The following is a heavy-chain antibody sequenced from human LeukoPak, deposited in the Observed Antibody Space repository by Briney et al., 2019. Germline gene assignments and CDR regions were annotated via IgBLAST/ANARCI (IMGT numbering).Heavy chain of an antibody. CDR2: IYPGDSDT. D-gene: IGHD3-22*01. Sequence: GESLKISCKGSGYSFTSYWIGWVRQMPGKGLEWMGIIYPGDSDTRYSPSFQGQVTISADKSISTAYLQWSSLKASDTAMYYRARPYYYDSSGPGPFDYWGQGTLVTVSS. CDR1: GYSFTSYW. CDR3: ARPYYYDSSGPGPFDY. J-gene: IGHJ4*02. V-gene: IGHV5-51*01.